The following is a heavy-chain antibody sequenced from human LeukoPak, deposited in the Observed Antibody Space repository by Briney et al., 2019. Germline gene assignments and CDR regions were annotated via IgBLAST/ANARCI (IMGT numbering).Heavy chain of an antibody. J-gene: IGHJ6*03. D-gene: IGHD6-13*01. CDR3: ARKYSSSGSYYYYYMDV. V-gene: IGHV1-18*01. CDR1: GYTFTSYG. CDR2: ISAYNGNT. Sequence: ASVKVSCKASGYTFTSYGISWVRQAPGQGFEWMGWISAYNGNTNYAQKLQGRVTMTTDTSTSTAYMELRSLRSDDTAVYYCARKYSSSGSYYYYYMDVWGKGTTVTVSS.